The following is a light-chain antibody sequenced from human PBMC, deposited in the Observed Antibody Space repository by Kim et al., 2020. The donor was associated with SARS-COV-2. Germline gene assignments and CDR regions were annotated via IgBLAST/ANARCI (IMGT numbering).Light chain of an antibody. Sequence: LAPGERATLPCRASQSVSSSYLAWYQQKPGQAPRLLIYGAAGRATGIPDRFSGSGSGTDFTLTISRLEPEDFAVYYCQQYGSSPLTFGGGTKVEI. V-gene: IGKV3-20*01. CDR3: QQYGSSPLT. CDR1: QSVSSSY. J-gene: IGKJ4*01. CDR2: GAA.